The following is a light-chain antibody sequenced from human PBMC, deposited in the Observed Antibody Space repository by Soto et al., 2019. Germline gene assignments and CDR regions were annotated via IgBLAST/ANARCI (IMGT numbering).Light chain of an antibody. CDR3: SSYTGGNPSYV. Sequence: SALTQPPSASGSPGQSVTISCTGTSTDVGGYDYVSCYQQHPGKAPKLMIYEVTIRPSGVSDRFSGSKSGNTASLTVSGLQAEDEADYYCSSYTGGNPSYVFGTGTKVTVL. V-gene: IGLV2-8*01. CDR1: STDVGGYDY. J-gene: IGLJ1*01. CDR2: EVT.